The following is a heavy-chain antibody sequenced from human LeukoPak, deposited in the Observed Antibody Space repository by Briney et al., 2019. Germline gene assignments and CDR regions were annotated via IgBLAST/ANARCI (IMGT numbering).Heavy chain of an antibody. CDR2: ISAYNGNT. CDR3: ASGDPSGAYFDY. D-gene: IGHD3-10*01. CDR1: GYTLTSYG. Sequence: ASVKVSCKASGYTLTSYGIIWVRQAPGQGLEWMGWISAYNGNTNYAQKLQGRVTMTIDTSTSTAYMELRSLRSDDTAVYYCASGDPSGAYFDYWGQGTLVTVSS. J-gene: IGHJ4*02. V-gene: IGHV1-18*01.